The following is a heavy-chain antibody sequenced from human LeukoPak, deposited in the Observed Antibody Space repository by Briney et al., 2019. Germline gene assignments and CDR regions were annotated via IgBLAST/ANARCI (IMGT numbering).Heavy chain of an antibody. CDR3: ARARGSDAFDI. Sequence: GASVKVSCKASGYTFIAYYMHWVRQAPGQGLEWMGWINPNSGGTNYAQKFQGRVTMTRDTSISTAYMDLSRLRSDDTAVYYCARARGSDAFDIWGQGTMVTVSS. J-gene: IGHJ3*02. CDR1: GYTFIAYY. V-gene: IGHV1-2*02. CDR2: INPNSGGT. D-gene: IGHD3-10*01.